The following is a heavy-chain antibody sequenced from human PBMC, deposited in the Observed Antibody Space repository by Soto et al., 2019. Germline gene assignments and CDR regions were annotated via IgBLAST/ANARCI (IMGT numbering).Heavy chain of an antibody. Sequence: QVQLQESGPGLVKPSQTLSLTCTVSGGSITSGGYYWSWIRQHPGKVLEWIGYIYYSGSTYYNPSPQCRVTLSVDPYMIQFSLKLSSVTAADTDVYYCARFGRGDYYDYGMDVWGQGTTVTVSS. V-gene: IGHV4-31*03. D-gene: IGHD2-15*01. CDR2: IYYSGST. J-gene: IGHJ6*02. CDR1: GGSITSGGYY. CDR3: ARFGRGDYYDYGMDV.